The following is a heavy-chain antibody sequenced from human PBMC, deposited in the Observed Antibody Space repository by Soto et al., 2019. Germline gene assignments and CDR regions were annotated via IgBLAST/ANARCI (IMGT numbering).Heavy chain of an antibody. Sequence: SETLSLTCTVAGGSISSGGYYWSWIRQHPGKGLEWIGYIYYSGSTYYNPSLKSRVTISVDTSKNQFSLKLSSVTAADTAVYYCARAELVGATDYWGQGTLVTVSS. V-gene: IGHV4-31*03. D-gene: IGHD1-26*01. J-gene: IGHJ4*02. CDR1: GGSISSGGYY. CDR2: IYYSGST. CDR3: ARAELVGATDY.